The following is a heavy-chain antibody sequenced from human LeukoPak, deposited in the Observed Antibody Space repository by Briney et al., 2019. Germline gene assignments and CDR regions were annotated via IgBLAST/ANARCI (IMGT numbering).Heavy chain of an antibody. CDR2: IYYSGST. CDR1: GGSISSGGYY. Sequence: SETLSLTCTVSGGSISSGGYYWSWIRQHPGKGLEWNGYIYYSGSTYYNPSLKSRVTISVDTSKNQFSLKLSSVTAADTAVYYCAREGYYDSSGYSEYDAFDIWGQGTMVTVSS. V-gene: IGHV4-31*03. D-gene: IGHD3-22*01. J-gene: IGHJ3*02. CDR3: AREGYYDSSGYSEYDAFDI.